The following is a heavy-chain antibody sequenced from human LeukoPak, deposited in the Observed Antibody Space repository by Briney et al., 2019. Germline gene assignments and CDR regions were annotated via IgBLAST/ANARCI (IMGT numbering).Heavy chain of an antibody. CDR3: ARQSIVPTIPFDY. CDR1: GYTFTGHY. CDR2: INPISGDT. J-gene: IGHJ4*02. Sequence: ASVTVSCKASGYTFTGHYMHWVRQAPGQGLEWMAWINPISGDTNSAQRFQGRVTMTRDTSINTVYLDLRRLTSDDTAVYYCARQSIVPTIPFDYWGQGTLVTVSS. V-gene: IGHV1-2*02. D-gene: IGHD5-12*01.